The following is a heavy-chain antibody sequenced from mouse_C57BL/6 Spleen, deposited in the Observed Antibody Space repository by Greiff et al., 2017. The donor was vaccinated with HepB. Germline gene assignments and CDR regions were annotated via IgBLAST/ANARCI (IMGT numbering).Heavy chain of an antibody. CDR3: ERCRVYDGYYPYYAMDY. Sequence: EVKLVESGGGLVKPGGSLKLSCAASGFTFSSYAMSWVRQTPEKRLEWVATISDGGSYTYYPDNVKGRFTISSDNAKNNLYLQMSHLKSEDTAMYYCERCRVYDGYYPYYAMDYWGQGTSVTVSS. CDR1: GFTFSSYA. V-gene: IGHV5-4*03. J-gene: IGHJ4*01. D-gene: IGHD2-3*01. CDR2: ISDGGSYT.